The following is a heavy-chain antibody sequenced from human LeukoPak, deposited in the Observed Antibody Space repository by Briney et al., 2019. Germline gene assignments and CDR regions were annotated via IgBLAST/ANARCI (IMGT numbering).Heavy chain of an antibody. D-gene: IGHD6-6*01. Sequence: SETLSLTCAVYGGSFSGYYWSWIRQPPGKGLEWIGEINHSGSTNYNPSLKSRVTTSVDTSKNQFSLKLSSVTAADTAVYYCARGSSSSPLDYWGQGTLVTVSS. J-gene: IGHJ4*02. CDR2: INHSGST. CDR3: ARGSSSSPLDY. CDR1: GGSFSGYY. V-gene: IGHV4-34*01.